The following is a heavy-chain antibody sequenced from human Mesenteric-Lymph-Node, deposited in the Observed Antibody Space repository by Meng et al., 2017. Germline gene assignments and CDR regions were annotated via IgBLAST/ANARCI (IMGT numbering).Heavy chain of an antibody. CDR1: GFTFSSNW. J-gene: IGHJ3*02. CDR3: ARDILTGDDAFDI. Sequence: GESLKISCAASGFTFSSNWMSWVRQAPGKGLEWVANIKQDGSEKYYVDSVKGRFTISRDNAKNSLYLQMNSLRAEDTAVYYCARDILTGDDAFDIWGQGTMVTVSS. CDR2: IKQDGSEK. D-gene: IGHD3-9*01. V-gene: IGHV3-7*01.